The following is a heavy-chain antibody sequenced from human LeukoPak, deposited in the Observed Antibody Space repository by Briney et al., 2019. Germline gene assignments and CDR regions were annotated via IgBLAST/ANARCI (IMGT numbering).Heavy chain of an antibody. CDR3: ARESEGYSYGHNWFDP. D-gene: IGHD5-18*01. J-gene: IGHJ5*02. CDR2: INHSGST. Sequence: SETLSLTCAVYGGSFSGYYWSWIRQPPGKGLEWIGEINHSGSTNYNPSLKSRVTISVDTSKNQFSLKLSSVTAADTAVYYCARESEGYSYGHNWFDPWGQGTLVTISS. CDR1: GGSFSGYY. V-gene: IGHV4-34*01.